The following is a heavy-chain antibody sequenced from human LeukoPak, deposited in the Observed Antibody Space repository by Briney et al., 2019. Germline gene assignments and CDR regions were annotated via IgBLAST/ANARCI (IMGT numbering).Heavy chain of an antibody. CDR1: GGSISSRSYY. CDR3: AKVGYSSGWYSGWFDP. V-gene: IGHV4-39*01. CDR2: IYYSGST. J-gene: IGHJ5*02. Sequence: PSETLSLTCTVSGGSISSRSYYWGWIRQPPGKGLEWIGSIYYSGSTYHNPSLESRVTISVDTSKNQFSLKLSSVTAADTAVYYCAKVGYSSGWYSGWFDPWGQGTLVTVSS. D-gene: IGHD6-19*01.